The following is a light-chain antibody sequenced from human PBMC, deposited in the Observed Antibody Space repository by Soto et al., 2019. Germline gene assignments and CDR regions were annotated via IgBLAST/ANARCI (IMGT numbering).Light chain of an antibody. Sequence: QSALTQPASVSGSPGQSITISCTGTGSDVGGYNYVSWYQHHPGKAPKLVIYEVTTRPSGVSNRFSGSKSGNTASLTISGLQAEDEADYYCSSYTTISTGVFGGGTKLTVL. V-gene: IGLV2-14*01. CDR2: EVT. CDR3: SSYTTISTGV. CDR1: GSDVGGYNY. J-gene: IGLJ3*02.